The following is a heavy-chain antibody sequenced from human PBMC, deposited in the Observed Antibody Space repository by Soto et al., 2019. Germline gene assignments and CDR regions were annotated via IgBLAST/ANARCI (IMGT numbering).Heavy chain of an antibody. CDR1: GGTSHTYT. CDR2: IIPKYDSV. D-gene: IGHD1-26*01. V-gene: IGHV1-69*06. J-gene: IGHJ4*02. CDR3: STWSSYSGSYCFDY. Sequence: QVQLVQSGAEVKKPGSSVKVSCEAFGGTSHTYTINWVRQAPGQGLEWIGQIIPKYDSVNYAQSFQGRVTISADKSTNTAYMELSSLRSEDTVMYYCSTWSSYSGSYCFDYWGQGTLVSVSS.